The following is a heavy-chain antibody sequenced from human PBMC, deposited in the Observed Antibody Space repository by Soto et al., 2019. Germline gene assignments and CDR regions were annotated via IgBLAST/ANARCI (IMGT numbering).Heavy chain of an antibody. V-gene: IGHV3-33*01. CDR2: IWYDGTNK. CDR3: ARTKAVAAKTHYYFDY. Sequence: QVQLVESGGGVVQPGRSLRLSCAASGFTFSSYGMHWVRQAPGKGLEGVALIWYDGTNKYYADSVKGRFTISRDNSKNTLYLQMNSLRAEDTAVYYCARTKAVAAKTHYYFDYWGQGTLVTVSS. J-gene: IGHJ4*02. CDR1: GFTFSSYG. D-gene: IGHD6-19*01.